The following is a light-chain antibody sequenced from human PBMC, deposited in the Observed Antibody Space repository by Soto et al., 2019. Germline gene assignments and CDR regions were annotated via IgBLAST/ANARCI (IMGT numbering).Light chain of an antibody. J-gene: IGKJ3*01. CDR2: AAS. V-gene: IGKV1-39*01. CDR3: QQSYNTPRT. CDR1: QSISSY. Sequence: DIQMTQSPSSLSASVGDRVTIICRASQSISSYLNWYQQKPGKAPQLLIYAASSLQSGVPSRFSGRGSGTDFTLTISSLQPQDFATYYCQQSYNTPRTFGPGTIVDIK.